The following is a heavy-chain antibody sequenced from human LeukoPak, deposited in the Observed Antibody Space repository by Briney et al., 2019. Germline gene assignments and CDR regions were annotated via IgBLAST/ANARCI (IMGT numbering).Heavy chain of an antibody. D-gene: IGHD6-19*01. CDR3: SRGSGWLSVY. J-gene: IGHJ4*02. Sequence: GGSLRLSCTASGFTFGDYLMSWFRQAPGKGLEWICFISGGTTEYAASVKGRFTISRDDSTSIAYLQMNSLTTEDTAVYYCSRGSGWLSVYWGQGNLVTVSS. CDR2: ISGGTT. V-gene: IGHV3-49*03. CDR1: GFTFGDYL.